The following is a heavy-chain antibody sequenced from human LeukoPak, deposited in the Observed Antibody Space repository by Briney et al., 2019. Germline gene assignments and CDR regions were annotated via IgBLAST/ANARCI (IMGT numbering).Heavy chain of an antibody. D-gene: IGHD3-9*01. J-gene: IGHJ5*02. V-gene: IGHV3-30*03. CDR2: ISYDGSNK. CDR1: GFTFSSYG. CDR3: ARDLDWGAFDA. Sequence: GGSLRLSCAASGFTFSSYGMHWVRQAPGKWLEWVAVISYDGSNKYYADSVKGRFTISRDNSKNTVSLQMNSLRAEDTALYYCARDLDWGAFDAWGQGTLVTVSS.